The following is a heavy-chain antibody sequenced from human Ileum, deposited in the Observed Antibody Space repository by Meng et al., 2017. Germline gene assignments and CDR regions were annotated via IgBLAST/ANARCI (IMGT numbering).Heavy chain of an antibody. V-gene: IGHV4-61*08. CDR1: GGSVSSSGYQ. J-gene: IGHJ4*02. CDR3: ARDHWGSLDY. CDR2: AST. Sequence: QVQLQESGPGLVRPSETLSFICAVSGGSVSSSGYQWGWIRQPPGKGLEWIGYASTNYNPSLKSRVTISVDTSKNQFSLKLTSVTAADTAVYYCARDHWGSLDYWGQGVLVTVSS. D-gene: IGHD7-27*01.